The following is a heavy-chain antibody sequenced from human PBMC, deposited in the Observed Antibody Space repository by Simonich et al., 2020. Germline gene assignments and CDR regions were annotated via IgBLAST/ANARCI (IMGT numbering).Heavy chain of an antibody. CDR2: ISSSSSYI. J-gene: IGHJ6*02. V-gene: IGHV3-21*01. CDR1: GFTFSSYS. D-gene: IGHD6-19*01. CDR3: ARWIAVAGTGAYGMDV. Sequence: EVQLVESGGGLVKPGGSLRLSCAASGFTFSSYSMNWVRQAPGKGLEWVSSISSSSSYINYADSRKGRFTISRDNAKDSLYLQMNSLRAEDTAVYYCARWIAVAGTGAYGMDVWGQGTTVTVSS.